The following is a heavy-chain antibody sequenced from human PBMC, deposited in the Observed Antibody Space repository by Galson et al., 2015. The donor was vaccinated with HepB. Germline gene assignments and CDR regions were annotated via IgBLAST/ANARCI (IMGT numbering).Heavy chain of an antibody. CDR3: ARVSRYSGYDFAFGY. D-gene: IGHD5-12*01. Sequence: SVKVSCKASGYTFTGYYMHWVRQAPGQGLEWMGWINPNSGGTNYAQKFQGRVTMTRDTSISTAYMELSRLRSDDTAVYYCARVSRYSGYDFAFGYWGQGTLVTVSS. CDR1: GYTFTGYY. J-gene: IGHJ4*02. CDR2: INPNSGGT. V-gene: IGHV1-2*02.